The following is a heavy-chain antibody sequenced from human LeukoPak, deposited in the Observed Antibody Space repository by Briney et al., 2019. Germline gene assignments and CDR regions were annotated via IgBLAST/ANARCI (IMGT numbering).Heavy chain of an antibody. J-gene: IGHJ6*04. Sequence: GGSLRLSCAASGFTFSSYSMNWVRQAPGKGLEWVSSISSSSSYIYYADSVKGRFTISRDNAKNSLYLQMNSLRAEDTAVYYRARDKVAATTEYYYYGMDVWGKGTTVTVSS. D-gene: IGHD2-15*01. CDR2: ISSSSSYI. CDR1: GFTFSSYS. CDR3: ARDKVAATTEYYYYGMDV. V-gene: IGHV3-21*01.